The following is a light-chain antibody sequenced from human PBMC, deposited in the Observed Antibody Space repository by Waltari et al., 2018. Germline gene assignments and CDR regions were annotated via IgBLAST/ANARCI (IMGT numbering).Light chain of an antibody. J-gene: IGKJ2*01. CDR3: QQYHDYSA. CDR2: KAF. V-gene: IGKV1-5*03. CDR1: QSILTW. Sequence: DTQMTQSPSTLSASVGDRVTITCRASQSILTWVAWYPQKPGKAPRLLIYKAFNLESGVPGRFSGSASGTEFNLTISSLQPDDSATYYCQQYHDYSAFGQGTKLEIK.